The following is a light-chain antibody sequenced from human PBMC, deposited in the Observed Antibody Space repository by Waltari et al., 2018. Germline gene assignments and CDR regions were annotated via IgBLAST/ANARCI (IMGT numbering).Light chain of an antibody. CDR1: QGYLYSSNNNNY. CDR3: QQYYNIPFT. J-gene: IGKJ3*01. V-gene: IGKV4-1*01. Sequence: DILMAQSPVSLACSLGGRTTNNCQSSQGYLYSSNNNNYLAWYQQKPGQPPKLLIYWTSTRQSGVPARFSGSGSGTDFTLTISSLQPEDVAVYYCQQYYNIPFTFGPGTKVDIK. CDR2: WTS.